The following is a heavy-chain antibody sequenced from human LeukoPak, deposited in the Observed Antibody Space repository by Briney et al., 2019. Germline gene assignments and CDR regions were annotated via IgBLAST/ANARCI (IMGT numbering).Heavy chain of an antibody. J-gene: IGHJ4*02. D-gene: IGHD3-10*01. CDR3: ARSLLWFGELPSLIDY. Sequence: PGGSLRLSCAASGFTVSSYSMNWVRQAPGKGLEWVSYISSSSTIYYADSVKGRFTISRDNAKNSLYLQMNSLRDEDTAVYYCARSLLWFGELPSLIDYWGQGTLVTVSS. CDR1: GFTVSSYS. V-gene: IGHV3-48*02. CDR2: ISSSSTI.